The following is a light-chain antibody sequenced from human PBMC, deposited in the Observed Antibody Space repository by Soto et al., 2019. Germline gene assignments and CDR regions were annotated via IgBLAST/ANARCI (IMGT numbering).Light chain of an antibody. CDR1: QSVSSN. CDR3: QQYNNWPWT. J-gene: IGKJ1*01. V-gene: IGKV3-15*01. CDR2: GAS. Sequence: EIVMTQSPATLSGSPGERVTLSCRASQSVSSNLAWYQQKPGQAPRLLIYGASNRATGIPARFSGSGSGTDFTLTISSLQSEDFAVYYCQQYNNWPWTFGQGTKVEIK.